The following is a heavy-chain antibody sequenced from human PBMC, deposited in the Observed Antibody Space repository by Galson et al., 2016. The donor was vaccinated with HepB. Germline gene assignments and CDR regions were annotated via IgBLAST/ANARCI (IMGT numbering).Heavy chain of an antibody. CDR2: IWYEGTNK. J-gene: IGHJ4*02. V-gene: IGHV3-33*01. Sequence: SLRLSCAASGFTFSSYGMHWVRQAPGKGLEWVAVIWYEGTNKYYAESVKGRFTISRDDSKNTLYLQMNSLRAEDTAMYYCARDLNPEHCLEPPGDYWGQGTLVTVSS. D-gene: IGHD1-14*01. CDR3: ARDLNPEHCLEPPGDY. CDR1: GFTFSSYG.